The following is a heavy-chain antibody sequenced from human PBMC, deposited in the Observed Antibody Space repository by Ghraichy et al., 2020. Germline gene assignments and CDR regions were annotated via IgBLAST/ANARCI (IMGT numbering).Heavy chain of an antibody. V-gene: IGHV1-69*13. D-gene: IGHD5-12*01. CDR1: GGTFSSYA. Sequence: SVKVSCKASGGTFSSYAISWVRQAPGQGLEWMGGIIPIFGTANYAQKFQGRVTITADESTSTAYMELSSLRSEDTAVYYCASGIRGYSGYDYYMDVWGKGTTVTVSS. J-gene: IGHJ6*03. CDR3: ASGIRGYSGYDYYMDV. CDR2: IIPIFGTA.